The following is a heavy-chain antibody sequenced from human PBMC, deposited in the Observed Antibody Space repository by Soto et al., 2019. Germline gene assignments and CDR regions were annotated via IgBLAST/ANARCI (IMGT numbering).Heavy chain of an antibody. Sequence: SVKVSCKASGGTFSRYAISWVRQAPGQGLEWMGGIIPIFGTANYAQKFQGRVTITADESTSTAYVELSSLRSEDTAVYYCARSMVRGLSADYYYGMDVWGQGTTVTVSS. J-gene: IGHJ6*02. CDR3: ARSMVRGLSADYYYGMDV. CDR2: IIPIFGTA. CDR1: GGTFSRYA. V-gene: IGHV1-69*13. D-gene: IGHD3-10*01.